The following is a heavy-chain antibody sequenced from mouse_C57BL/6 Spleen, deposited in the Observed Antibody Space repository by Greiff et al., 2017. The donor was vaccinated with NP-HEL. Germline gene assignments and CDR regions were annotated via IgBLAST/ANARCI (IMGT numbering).Heavy chain of an antibody. CDR1: GFTFSSYA. D-gene: IGHD4-1*01. CDR2: ISDGGSYT. J-gene: IGHJ4*01. Sequence: EVKLVESGGGLVKPGGSLKLSCAASGFTFSSYAMSWVRQTPEKRLEWVATISDGGSYTYYPDNVKGRVTISRDNAKNNLYLQMSHLKSEDTAMYYCARETGYYAMDYWGQGTSVTVSS. V-gene: IGHV5-4*01. CDR3: ARETGYYAMDY.